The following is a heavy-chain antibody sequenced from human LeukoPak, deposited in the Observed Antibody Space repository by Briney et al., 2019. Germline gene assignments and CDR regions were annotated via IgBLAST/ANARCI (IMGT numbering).Heavy chain of an antibody. CDR2: INLNSGGT. V-gene: IGHV1-2*02. CDR1: GYTFTGYY. J-gene: IGHJ4*02. Sequence: ASVKVSCKASGYTFTGYYIHWVRQAPGQGLEWMGWINLNSGGTNYGQKFQGRVTMTRDTSISTAYMDLSRLRSDDTAVYYCARLAKYDILAGYTNDYWGQGTLVTVSS. D-gene: IGHD3-9*01. CDR3: ARLAKYDILAGYTNDY.